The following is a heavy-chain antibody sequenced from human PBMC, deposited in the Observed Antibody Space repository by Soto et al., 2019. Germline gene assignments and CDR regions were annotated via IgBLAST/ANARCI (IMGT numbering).Heavy chain of an antibody. Sequence: QVQLVESGGGVVQPGRSLRLSCAASGFTFSNYGMHWVRQAPDKGLEWVALIWYDGSNKYYADSAKGRFTISRDKSKNTLYLQMNSLRAEDTAVYCCASEYGIGGTCDYYGMDVWGQGTTVNVS. CDR1: GFTFSNYG. CDR2: IWYDGSNK. J-gene: IGHJ6*02. V-gene: IGHV3-33*01. D-gene: IGHD2-15*01. CDR3: ASEYGIGGTCDYYGMDV.